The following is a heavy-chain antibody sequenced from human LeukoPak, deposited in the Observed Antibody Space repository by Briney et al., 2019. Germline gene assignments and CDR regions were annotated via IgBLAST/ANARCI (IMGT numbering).Heavy chain of an antibody. D-gene: IGHD4-23*01. Sequence: SETLSLTCAVYGGSFSGFYWSWIRQPQGKGLEGLGEINYSGSTNYNPSLKSGVTISLDTSKKQFSLKLTSVTAADTAVYYCSRGVTDTNWGQGTLVTVAS. CDR3: SRGVTDTN. J-gene: IGHJ4*02. CDR1: GGSFSGFY. CDR2: INYSGST. V-gene: IGHV4-34*01.